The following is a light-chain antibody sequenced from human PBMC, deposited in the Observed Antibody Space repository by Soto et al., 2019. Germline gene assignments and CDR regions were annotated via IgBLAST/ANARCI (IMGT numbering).Light chain of an antibody. J-gene: IGLJ2*01. CDR3: SSYAGRVV. V-gene: IGLV2-23*01. CDR2: EGT. CDR1: SSDVGSYNL. Sequence: QSALTQPASVSGSPGQSITISCTGTSSDVGSYNLVSWYQQYPGKAPKLMIYEGTNRPSGVSNRFSGSKSGNTASLTISGLQAEDEAHYYCSSYAGRVVFGGGTNLTVL.